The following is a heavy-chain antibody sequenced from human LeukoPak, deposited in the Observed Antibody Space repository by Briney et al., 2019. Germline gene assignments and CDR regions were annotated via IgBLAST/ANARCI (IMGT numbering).Heavy chain of an antibody. CDR3: ARHSSGRGWFDP. D-gene: IGHD6-19*01. V-gene: IGHV4-39*01. CDR1: GGSISSSSYY. CDR2: IYYSGNT. Sequence: SETLSLTCTVSGGSISSSSYYWGWIRQPPGKGLEWIGSIYYSGNTYYNPSLKSRVTISVDTSKNQFSLKLSSVTAADTAVYYCARHSSGRGWFDPWGQGTLVTVSS. J-gene: IGHJ5*02.